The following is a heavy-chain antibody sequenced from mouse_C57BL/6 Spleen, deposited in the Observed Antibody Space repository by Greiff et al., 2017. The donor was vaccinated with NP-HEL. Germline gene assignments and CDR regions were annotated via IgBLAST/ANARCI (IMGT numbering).Heavy chain of an antibody. D-gene: IGHD1-1*01. J-gene: IGHJ2*01. Sequence: VQLQQSGPELVKPGASVKISCKASGYAFSSSWMNWVKQRPGKGLEWIGRIYPGDGDTNYNGKFKGKATLTADKSSSTAYMQLSSLTSEDSAVYFCARGGDYYGSSDYWGQGTTLTVSS. CDR1: GYAFSSSW. V-gene: IGHV1-82*01. CDR3: ARGGDYYGSSDY. CDR2: IYPGDGDT.